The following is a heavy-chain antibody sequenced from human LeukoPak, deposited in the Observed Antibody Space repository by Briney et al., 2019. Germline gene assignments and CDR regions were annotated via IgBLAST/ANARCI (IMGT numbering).Heavy chain of an antibody. CDR3: ARAYTGYSSSWYQRADAFDI. CDR2: ISGSGGST. J-gene: IGHJ3*02. CDR1: GFTFSSYA. V-gene: IGHV3-23*01. D-gene: IGHD6-13*01. Sequence: GGSLRLSCAASGFTFSSYAMSWVRQAPGKGLEWVSAISGSGGSTYYADSVKGRFTISRDNSKNTLYLQMNSLRAEDTAVYYCARAYTGYSSSWYQRADAFDIWGQGTMVTVSS.